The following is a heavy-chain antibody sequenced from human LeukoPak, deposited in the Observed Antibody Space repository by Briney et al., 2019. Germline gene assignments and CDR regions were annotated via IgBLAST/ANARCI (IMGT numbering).Heavy chain of an antibody. D-gene: IGHD3-10*01. V-gene: IGHV3-23*01. Sequence: PGGSLRLSCAASGFAFSNYAMSWVRQAPGKGLEWVSGISGGSTYYADSVKGRFTISRDNSKNTLYLQMDSLRAEDTAVYYCAKAAGSGSPNPFDFWGQGTLVTVSS. CDR2: ISGGST. CDR1: GFAFSNYA. J-gene: IGHJ4*02. CDR3: AKAAGSGSPNPFDF.